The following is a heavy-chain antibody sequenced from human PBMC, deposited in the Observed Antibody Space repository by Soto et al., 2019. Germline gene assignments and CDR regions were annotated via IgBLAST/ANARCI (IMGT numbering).Heavy chain of an antibody. Sequence: SETLSLTCTVSGGSISSYYWSWIRQPPGKGLEWIGYIYYSGSTNYNPSLKSRVTISVDTSKNQFSLKLSSVTAADTAVYYCAREGVVATGGFDYWGQGTLVTVSS. D-gene: IGHD5-12*01. V-gene: IGHV4-59*01. J-gene: IGHJ4*02. CDR2: IYYSGST. CDR1: GGSISSYY. CDR3: AREGVVATGGFDY.